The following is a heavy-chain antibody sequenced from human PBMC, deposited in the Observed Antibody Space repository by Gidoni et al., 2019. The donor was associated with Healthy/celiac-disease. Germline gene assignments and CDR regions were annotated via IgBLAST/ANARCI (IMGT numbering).Heavy chain of an antibody. CDR1: GFTFADHA. D-gene: IGHD4-17*01. V-gene: IGHV3-9*01. J-gene: IGHJ4*02. Sequence: EVQLVESGGGLVQPVRSLRLSCAASGFTFADHAMHWVRQAPGKGLECVSGISWNSGSIGYADSVKGRFTISRDNAKNSLYLQMNSLRAEDTALYYCAKDLDYGGNMYYFDYWGQGTLVTVSS. CDR2: ISWNSGSI. CDR3: AKDLDYGGNMYYFDY.